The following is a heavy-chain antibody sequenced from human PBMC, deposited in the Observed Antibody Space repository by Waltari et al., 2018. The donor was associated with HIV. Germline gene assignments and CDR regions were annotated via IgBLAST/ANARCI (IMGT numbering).Heavy chain of an antibody. D-gene: IGHD3-3*01. V-gene: IGHV3-49*03. CDR2: IRSKAYGGTT. CDR3: TRDGLYYDFWSGYPGY. J-gene: IGHJ4*02. CDR1: GLPFGDYV. Sequence: DVQLVESGGGLVQPGRFVRVTCTASGLPFGDYVWSWFLQARGKGLEWVGFIRSKAYGGTTEYAASVKGRFTISRDDSKSIAYLQMNSLKTEDTVVYYCTRDGLYYDFWSGYPGYWGQGTLVTVSS.